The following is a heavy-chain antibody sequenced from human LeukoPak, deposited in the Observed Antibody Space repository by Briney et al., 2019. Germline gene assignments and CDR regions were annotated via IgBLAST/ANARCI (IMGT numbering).Heavy chain of an antibody. D-gene: IGHD1-26*01. CDR1: GFTFSSYW. V-gene: IGHV3-74*01. Sequence: PGGSLRLSCAASGFTFSSYWMHWVRQAPGKGLVWVSRINTDGSSTSYADSVKGRFTISRDNAKNTLYLQMNSLRAEDTAVYYCARGSLGVGATHFDYWGQGTLVTVSS. CDR2: INTDGSST. J-gene: IGHJ4*02. CDR3: ARGSLGVGATHFDY.